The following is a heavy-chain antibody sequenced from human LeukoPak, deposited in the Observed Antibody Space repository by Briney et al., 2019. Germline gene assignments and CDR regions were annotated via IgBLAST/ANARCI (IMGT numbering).Heavy chain of an antibody. D-gene: IGHD6-19*01. CDR1: GFTFSSYW. J-gene: IGHJ4*02. Sequence: GGSLRLSCAASGFTFSSYWMHWVRQAPGKGLVWVSRINSDGSSTSYADSVKGRFTISRDNAKNTLYLQMNSLRAEDTAVYYCAREQLLVRKGYDYWGQGTLFTVSS. CDR3: AREQLLVRKGYDY. CDR2: INSDGSST. V-gene: IGHV3-74*01.